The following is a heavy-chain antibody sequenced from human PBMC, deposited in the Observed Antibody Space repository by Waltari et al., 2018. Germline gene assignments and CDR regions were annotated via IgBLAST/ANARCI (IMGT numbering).Heavy chain of an antibody. CDR1: GFTFSSYW. D-gene: IGHD2-15*01. J-gene: IGHJ4*02. V-gene: IGHV3-7*01. Sequence: EVQLVESGGGLVQPGGSLRLSCAASGFTFSSYWMSWVRQAPGEGLEWVAKIKQDGSEKYYVDSVKGRFTISRDNAKSSLYLQMSSLRAEDTAIYYCATDFGGYWGQGTLVTVSS. CDR3: ATDFGGY. CDR2: IKQDGSEK.